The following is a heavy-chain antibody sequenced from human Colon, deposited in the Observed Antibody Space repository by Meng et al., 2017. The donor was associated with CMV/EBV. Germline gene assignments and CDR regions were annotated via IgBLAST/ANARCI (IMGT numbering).Heavy chain of an antibody. D-gene: IGHD6-19*01. CDR3: ARVLSGIAVAGLFDY. J-gene: IGHJ4*02. V-gene: IGHV3-23*01. Sequence: SGFTFSSYAMSWVRHAPGKGLEWVSAISGSGGSTYYADSVKGRFTISRDNSKNTLYLQMNSLRAEDTAVYYCARVLSGIAVAGLFDYWGQGTLVTVSS. CDR1: GFTFSSYA. CDR2: ISGSGGST.